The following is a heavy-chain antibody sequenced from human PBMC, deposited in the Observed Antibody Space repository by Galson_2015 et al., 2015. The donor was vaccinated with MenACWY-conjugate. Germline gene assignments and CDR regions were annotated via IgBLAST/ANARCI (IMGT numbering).Heavy chain of an antibody. Sequence: SLRLSCAASGFTFSSYGMHWVRQAPGKGLEWVAVISYDGSNKYYADSVKGRFTISRDNSKNTLYLQMNSLRAEDTAVYYCAKHTAGGDNWFDPWGQGTLVTVSS. D-gene: IGHD1-26*01. V-gene: IGHV3-30*18. J-gene: IGHJ5*02. CDR3: AKHTAGGDNWFDP. CDR1: GFTFSSYG. CDR2: ISYDGSNK.